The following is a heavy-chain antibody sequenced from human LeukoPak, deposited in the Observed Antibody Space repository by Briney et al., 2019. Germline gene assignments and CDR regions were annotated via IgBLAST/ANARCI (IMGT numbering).Heavy chain of an antibody. Sequence: SGPSLVKPTQTLTLTCAFSGFSLTTREVGVGWTRQPPGKALEWLALVYWDDDKRYRPSLKSRLTITKDTSKKQVVLTVTNLDPVDTATYYCARLAYYDNSGSSRPFDIWGQGTRVTVSS. V-gene: IGHV2-5*02. CDR1: GFSLTTREVG. D-gene: IGHD3-22*01. J-gene: IGHJ3*02. CDR2: VYWDDDK. CDR3: ARLAYYDNSGSSRPFDI.